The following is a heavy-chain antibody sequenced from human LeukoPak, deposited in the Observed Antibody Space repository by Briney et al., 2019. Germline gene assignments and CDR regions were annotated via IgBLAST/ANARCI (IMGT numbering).Heavy chain of an antibody. CDR3: ARPGVSGYYYFDY. J-gene: IGHJ4*02. CDR2: IYPGDSDI. Sequence: GESLKISCKASGYTFTSYWIGWVRQMPGKGLEWMGIIYPGDSDIRYSPSFQGQVTISADKSISTAYLQWSSLKASDTAMYYCARPGVSGYYYFDYWGQGTLVTVSS. CDR1: GYTFTSYW. D-gene: IGHD3-9*01. V-gene: IGHV5-51*01.